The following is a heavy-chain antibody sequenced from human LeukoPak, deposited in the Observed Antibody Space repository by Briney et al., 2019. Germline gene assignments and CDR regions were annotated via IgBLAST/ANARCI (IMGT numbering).Heavy chain of an antibody. Sequence: ASVKVSCRASGYTFTGYYMHWVRQAPGQGLEWMGRINPNSGDTNYAQKFQGRVTMTRDTSITTAYLELNGLRSDDTALFYCAREATTLPSPLGYWGQGTLVTVSS. CDR2: INPNSGDT. D-gene: IGHD4-17*01. CDR1: GYTFTGYY. J-gene: IGHJ4*02. CDR3: AREATTLPSPLGY. V-gene: IGHV1-2*06.